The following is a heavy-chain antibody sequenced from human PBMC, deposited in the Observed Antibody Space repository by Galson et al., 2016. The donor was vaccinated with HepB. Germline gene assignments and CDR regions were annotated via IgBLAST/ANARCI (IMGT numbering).Heavy chain of an antibody. V-gene: IGHV3-33*01. CDR2: IWFDGTKK. Sequence: SLRLSCAASGITFSSYGFHWVRQAPGKGLEWVAVIWFDGTKKDYVDSVKGRFIISRDNSKNTLYLQMNSLRAEDTSTYYCVRQDFGYYGGDVWGKGTTVTVSS. CDR1: GITFSSYG. J-gene: IGHJ6*04. CDR3: VRQDFGYYGGDV. D-gene: IGHD3-10*01.